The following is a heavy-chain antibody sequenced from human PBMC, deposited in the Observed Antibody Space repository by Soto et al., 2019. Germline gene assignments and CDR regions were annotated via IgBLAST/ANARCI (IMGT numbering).Heavy chain of an antibody. CDR3: ASPSSGSGSYY. CDR2: INAGNGNT. V-gene: IGHV1-3*01. D-gene: IGHD3-10*01. Sequence: QVQLVQSGAEVKKPGASVKVSCKASGYTFSSYLLHWVRQAPGQRLEWMGWINAGNGNTKYSQKFQGRVTLTRDTRDTSASTAYMELSSLRSEDTAVYYCASPSSGSGSYYWGQGTLVTVSS. J-gene: IGHJ4*02. CDR1: GYTFSSYL.